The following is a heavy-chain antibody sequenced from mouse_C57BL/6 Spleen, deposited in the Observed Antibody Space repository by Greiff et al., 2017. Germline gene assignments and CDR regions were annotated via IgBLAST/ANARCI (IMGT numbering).Heavy chain of an antibody. J-gene: IGHJ3*01. CDR1: GYSFTDYN. CDR3: DRALYDYDLAWFAY. CDR2: INPNYGTT. V-gene: IGHV1-39*01. D-gene: IGHD2-4*01. Sequence: VQLQQSGPELVKPGASVKISCKASGYSFTDYNMNWVKQSHGKSLEWIGVINPNYGTTSYNQKFKGKATLTVDQSSSTAYMQLNSLTSEDSAVYYVDRALYDYDLAWFAYWGQGTLVTVSA.